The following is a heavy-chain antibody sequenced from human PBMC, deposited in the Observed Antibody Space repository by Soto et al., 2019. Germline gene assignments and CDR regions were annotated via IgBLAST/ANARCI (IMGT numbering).Heavy chain of an antibody. CDR2: ISYGGST. J-gene: IGHJ4*02. CDR1: GGSINSGGYC. Sequence: QVQLQESGPGLVKPSQTLSLTCTVSGGSINSGGYCWSWIRQHPGKGLDWIGCISYGGSTSYNPSLRSRVTRSVDTSKNQFSLKLTSVTAADPAVYYCSRGILVWGQGALITVSS. D-gene: IGHD5-18*01. CDR3: SRGILV. V-gene: IGHV4-31*03.